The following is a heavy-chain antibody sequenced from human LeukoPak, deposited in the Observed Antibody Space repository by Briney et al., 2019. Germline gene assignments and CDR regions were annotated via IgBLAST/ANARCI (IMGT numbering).Heavy chain of an antibody. CDR1: GASISTCY. CDR3: ARHLATTVTRGYSCHPMDV. J-gene: IGHJ6*03. V-gene: IGHV4-4*09. Sequence: PSETLSLTCTASGASISTCYWSWIRQPPGEGLEWIAYIAPSGSAVYNPSLNSRLTVSVDTSKNQFSLKLNSVTAADTAVYYCARHLATTVTRGYSCHPMDVWGKGTTVSVSS. D-gene: IGHD4-17*01. CDR2: IAPSGSA.